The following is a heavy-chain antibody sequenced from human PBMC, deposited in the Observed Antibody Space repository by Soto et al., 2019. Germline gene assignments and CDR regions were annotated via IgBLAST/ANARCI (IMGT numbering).Heavy chain of an antibody. D-gene: IGHD7-27*01. Sequence: EVQLVESGGGLVQPGGSLRLSCVASGFTINTYSVNWVRQAPGKGLEWVSYIRTSDSTIYYADSVKGRFTISTASAQNSLYLHMDSLRAEDTAVYYCARDRNWGFDYWGQGALVTVSS. CDR1: GFTINTYS. CDR3: ARDRNWGFDY. CDR2: IRTSDSTI. J-gene: IGHJ4*02. V-gene: IGHV3-48*01.